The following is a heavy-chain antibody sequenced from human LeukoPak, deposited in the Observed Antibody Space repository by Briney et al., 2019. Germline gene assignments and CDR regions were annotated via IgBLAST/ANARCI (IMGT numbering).Heavy chain of an antibody. CDR1: GYTFTIYY. D-gene: IGHD4-11*01. V-gene: IGHV1-69*13. J-gene: IGHJ6*02. CDR2: ISPIFGTV. CDR3: AREGGYSTDDYYYGMDV. Sequence: EASVKVSCTASGYTFTIYYMHWVRQAPGQGLEWMGGISPIFGTVNYAQKFQGRVTITADESTSTAYMEVSSLRSEDTAVYYCAREGGYSTDDYYYGMDVWGQGTTVTVSS.